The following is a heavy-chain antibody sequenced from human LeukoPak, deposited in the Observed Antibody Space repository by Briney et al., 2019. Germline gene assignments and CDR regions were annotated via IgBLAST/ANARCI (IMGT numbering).Heavy chain of an antibody. CDR1: GFTFSSFG. D-gene: IGHD4-17*01. CDR2: LSYDGSNR. CDR3: AKDASTVTLHADY. V-gene: IGHV3-30*18. J-gene: IGHJ4*02. Sequence: GGSLRLSCAASGFTFSSFGMRWVRQAPGKGLEWVAVLSYDGSNRYYADSVKGRFTISRDNSKNTLYLQMNSLRAEDTAVYYCAKDASTVTLHADYWGQGTLVTVSS.